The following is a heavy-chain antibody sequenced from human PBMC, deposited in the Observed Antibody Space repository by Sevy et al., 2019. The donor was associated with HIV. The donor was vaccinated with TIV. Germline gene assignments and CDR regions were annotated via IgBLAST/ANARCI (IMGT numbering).Heavy chain of an antibody. J-gene: IGHJ4*02. CDR3: ARDLIAFAMYYADVSGYPSDY. CDR2: MSYDGNNK. CDR1: GFSFKTFG. V-gene: IGHV3-30*03. Sequence: GGSLRLSCAASGFSFKTFGMHWVRLAPGKGLEWVAVMSYDGNNKYYTESVKGRFTISRDNAKNTLYLEMNSLRAEDTAVYFCARDLIAFAMYYADVSGYPSDYWGQGTQVTVSS. D-gene: IGHD5-12*01.